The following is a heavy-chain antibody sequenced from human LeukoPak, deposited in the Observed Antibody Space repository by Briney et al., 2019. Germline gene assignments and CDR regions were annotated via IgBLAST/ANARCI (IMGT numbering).Heavy chain of an antibody. Sequence: GASVKVSCKASGYTFTSYGISWVRQAPGQGLEWMGWISAYNGNTNYAQKLQGRVTMTTDTSTSTAYMELRSLRSDDTAVYYRARCFRNNGDYSNWFDPWGQGTLVTVSS. CDR1: GYTFTSYG. CDR3: ARCFRNNGDYSNWFDP. V-gene: IGHV1-18*01. CDR2: ISAYNGNT. J-gene: IGHJ5*02. D-gene: IGHD4-17*01.